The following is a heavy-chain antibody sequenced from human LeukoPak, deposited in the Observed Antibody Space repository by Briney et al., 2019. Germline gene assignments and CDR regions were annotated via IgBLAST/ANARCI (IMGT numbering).Heavy chain of an antibody. Sequence: SETLSLTCTVSGGSISSYYWSWIRQPPGKGLEWIGYIYYSGSTNYNPSLKSRVTISVDTSKNQFSLKLSSVTAADTAVYYCARRNIAVAGTVDYWGQGTLVTVSS. CDR3: ARRNIAVAGTVDY. V-gene: IGHV4-59*08. CDR1: GGSISSYY. D-gene: IGHD6-19*01. J-gene: IGHJ4*02. CDR2: IYYSGST.